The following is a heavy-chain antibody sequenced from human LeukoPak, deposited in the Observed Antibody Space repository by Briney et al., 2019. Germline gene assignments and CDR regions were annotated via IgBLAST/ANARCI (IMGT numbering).Heavy chain of an antibody. J-gene: IGHJ4*02. CDR3: ARDHYGYLDY. CDR1: GFTVSSNY. V-gene: IGHV3-7*01. CDR2: IKPDGREK. Sequence: HPGGSLRLSCAASGFTVSSNYMTWVRQTPGKGLEWVANIKPDGREKNYVDSVKGRFTISRDNAKNSLYLQMSGLRFEDTAVYYYARDHYGYLDYWGQGTLVTVSS. D-gene: IGHD3-10*01.